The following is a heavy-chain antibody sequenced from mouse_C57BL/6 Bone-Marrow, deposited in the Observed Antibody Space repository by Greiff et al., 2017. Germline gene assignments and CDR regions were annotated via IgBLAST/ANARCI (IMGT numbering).Heavy chain of an antibody. Sequence: EVNVVESGGGLVQPGGSLSLSCAASGFTFTDYYMSWVRQPPGKALEWLGFIRNKANGYTTEYSASVKGRFTISRDNSQSILYLQMNALGAEDSATYYCASLAYYAMDYWGQGTSVTVSS. J-gene: IGHJ4*01. CDR1: GFTFTDYY. CDR2: IRNKANGYTT. V-gene: IGHV7-3*01. CDR3: ASLAYYAMDY.